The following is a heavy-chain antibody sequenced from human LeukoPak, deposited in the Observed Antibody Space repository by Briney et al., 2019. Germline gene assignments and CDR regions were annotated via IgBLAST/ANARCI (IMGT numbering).Heavy chain of an antibody. CDR3: ARARYCSGGSCYPANYYYYMDV. J-gene: IGHJ6*03. CDR2: INPSGGST. V-gene: IGHV1-46*01. CDR1: GYTFTSYY. Sequence: ASVKVSCKASGYTFTSYYMHWVRQAPGQGLEWMGIINPSGGSTSYAQKFQGRVTITADESTSTAYMELSSLRSEDTAVYYCARARYCSGGSCYPANYYYYMDVWGKGTTVTISS. D-gene: IGHD2-15*01.